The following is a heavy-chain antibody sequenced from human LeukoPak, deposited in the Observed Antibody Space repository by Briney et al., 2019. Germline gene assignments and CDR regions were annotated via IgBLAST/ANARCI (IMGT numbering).Heavy chain of an antibody. J-gene: IGHJ3*02. D-gene: IGHD1-1*01. Sequence: GRSLRLSCAASGFTFSSYGMHWVRQAPGKGLEWVAVISYDGSNKYYADSVKGRFTISRDNSKNTLYLQMNSLRAEDTAVYYCAKDLDNWNDSAFDIWGQGTMVTVSS. V-gene: IGHV3-30*18. CDR2: ISYDGSNK. CDR1: GFTFSSYG. CDR3: AKDLDNWNDSAFDI.